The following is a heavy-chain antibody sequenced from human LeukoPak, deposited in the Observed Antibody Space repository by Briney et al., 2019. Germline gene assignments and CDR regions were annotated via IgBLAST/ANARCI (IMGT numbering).Heavy chain of an antibody. J-gene: IGHJ6*03. CDR3: AREGGYCSSTSCYFYMDV. D-gene: IGHD2-2*01. Sequence: SQTLSLTCTVSGGSISSGGYYWSWIRQPPGKGLEWIGYIYHSGSTYYNPSLKSRVTISVDRSKNQFSLKLSSVTAADTAVYYCAREGGYCSSTSCYFYMDVWGKGTTVTVSS. CDR1: GGSISSGGYY. CDR2: IYHSGST. V-gene: IGHV4-30-2*01.